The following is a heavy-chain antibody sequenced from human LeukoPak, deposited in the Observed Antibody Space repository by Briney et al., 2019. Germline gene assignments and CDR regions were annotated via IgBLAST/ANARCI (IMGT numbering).Heavy chain of an antibody. CDR3: AKDPKYCTNGVCYGPYYYYYYMDV. CDR2: ISYDGSNK. D-gene: IGHD2-8*01. CDR1: GFTFSSYG. V-gene: IGHV3-30*18. Sequence: GGSLRLSCAASGFTFSSYGMHWFRQAPGKGLEWVAVISYDGSNKYYADSVKGRFTISRDNSKNTLYLQMNSLRAEDTAVYYCAKDPKYCTNGVCYGPYYYYYYMDVWGKGTTVTVSS. J-gene: IGHJ6*03.